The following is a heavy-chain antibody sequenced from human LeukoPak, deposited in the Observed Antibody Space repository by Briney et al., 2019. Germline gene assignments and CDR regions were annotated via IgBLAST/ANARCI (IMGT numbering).Heavy chain of an antibody. Sequence: SETLSLTCTVSGGSISSDNHYWGWIRQSPGKGLEWIGSIYYSGTTYYNPSLESRVTISVDTSKNQFSLKLSSVTAADTAVYYCARDGAVDILTGYGAFDMWGQGTMVTVSS. V-gene: IGHV4-39*07. CDR3: ARDGAVDILTGYGAFDM. CDR2: IYYSGTT. D-gene: IGHD3-9*01. CDR1: GGSISSDNHY. J-gene: IGHJ3*02.